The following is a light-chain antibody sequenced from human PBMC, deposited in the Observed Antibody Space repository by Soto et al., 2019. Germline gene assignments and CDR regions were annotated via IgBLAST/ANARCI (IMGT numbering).Light chain of an antibody. V-gene: IGKV3-11*01. CDR3: QQRSNWPPDT. Sequence: EILFTQSPATLSLSPGERVTITCRASQSLSRYLAWYQQKPGQAPRLLIYDASKRANGIPARFSSSGSGADLTLTISSLEPEDFAVYDCQQRSNWPPDTFGPGTKVDIK. J-gene: IGKJ3*01. CDR1: QSLSRY. CDR2: DAS.